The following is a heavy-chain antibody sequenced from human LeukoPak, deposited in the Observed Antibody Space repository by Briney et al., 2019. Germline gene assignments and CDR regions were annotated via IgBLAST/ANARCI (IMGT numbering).Heavy chain of an antibody. CDR3: ARSDTAMVTSAFDI. CDR2: ITSASSYI. CDR1: GFTFSSYS. V-gene: IGHV3-21*01. Sequence: GGSLRLSCAASGFTFSSYSMNWVRQAPGKGLEWVSSITSASSYIYYADSVKGRFTISRDNARNSLYLQMNSLRAEDTAVYYCARSDTAMVTSAFDIWGQGTMVTVSS. J-gene: IGHJ3*02. D-gene: IGHD5-18*01.